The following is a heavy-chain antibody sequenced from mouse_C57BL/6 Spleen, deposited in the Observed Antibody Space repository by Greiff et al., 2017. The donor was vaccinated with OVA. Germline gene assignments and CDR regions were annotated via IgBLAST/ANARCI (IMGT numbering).Heavy chain of an antibody. CDR1: GYTFTSYW. CDR2: IDPSDSYT. J-gene: IGHJ4*01. V-gene: IGHV1-59*01. Sequence: VQLQESGAELVRPGTSVKLSCKASGYTFTSYWMHWVKQRPGQGLEWIGVIDPSDSYTNYNQKFKGKATLTVDTSSSTAYMQLSSLTSEDSAVYYCAGGYYAMDYWGQGTSVTVSS. CDR3: AGGYYAMDY.